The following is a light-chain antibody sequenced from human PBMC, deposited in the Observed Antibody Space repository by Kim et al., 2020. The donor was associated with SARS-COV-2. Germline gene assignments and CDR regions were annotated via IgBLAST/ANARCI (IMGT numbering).Light chain of an antibody. CDR3: QTWDSRPAI. V-gene: IGLV3-1*01. Sequence: GDKYSFRDQQKPGPAPMVVNYQGAKRPPGIPERFSGSSSGNPATLTISGTQPMDEADYYCQTWDSRPAIFGGGTQLTVL. CDR1: GDKY. CDR2: QGA. J-gene: IGLJ2*01.